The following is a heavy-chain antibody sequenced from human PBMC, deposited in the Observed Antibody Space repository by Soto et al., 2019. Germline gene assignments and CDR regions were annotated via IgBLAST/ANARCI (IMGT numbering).Heavy chain of an antibody. J-gene: IGHJ5*02. CDR3: ARGQHQRNLEWLLNWFDP. V-gene: IGHV1-2*02. CDR1: GYTFTGYY. D-gene: IGHD3-3*01. Sequence: GASVKVSCKASGYTFTGYYMHWVRQAPGQGLEWMGWINPNSGGTNYAQKFQGRVTMTRDTSISTAYMELSRLRSDDTAVYYCARGQHQRNLEWLLNWFDPWGQGTLVTVSS. CDR2: INPNSGGT.